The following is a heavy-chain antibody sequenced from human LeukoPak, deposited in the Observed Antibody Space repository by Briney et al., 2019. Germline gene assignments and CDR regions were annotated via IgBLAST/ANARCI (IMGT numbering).Heavy chain of an antibody. J-gene: IGHJ4*02. CDR3: ASIRGYCSRPSCYGDPHDIGY. Sequence: GGSLRLSCAASGFTFSSYWMSWVRQAPGKGLEWVANIKQDGSEKYYVDSVKGRSTISRDNAKNSLYLQMNSLRAEDTAVYYCASIRGYCSRPSCYGDPHDIGYWGQETLVTVSS. CDR2: IKQDGSEK. V-gene: IGHV3-7*01. D-gene: IGHD2-2*01. CDR1: GFTFSSYW.